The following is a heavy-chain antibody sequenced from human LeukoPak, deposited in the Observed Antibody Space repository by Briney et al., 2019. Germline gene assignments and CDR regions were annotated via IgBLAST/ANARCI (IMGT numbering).Heavy chain of an antibody. CDR2: IWYDGSNK. Sequence: PGGSLRLSCAASGFTFSSYGMHWVRQAPGKGLEWVAIIWYDGSNKYYADSVKGRFTISRDNSKNTLYLQMNSLRAEDTAVYYCARDLGSSGYSSTSGRFDPWGQGTLVIVSS. V-gene: IGHV3-33*01. J-gene: IGHJ5*02. CDR1: GFTFSSYG. D-gene: IGHD6-6*01. CDR3: ARDLGSSGYSSTSGRFDP.